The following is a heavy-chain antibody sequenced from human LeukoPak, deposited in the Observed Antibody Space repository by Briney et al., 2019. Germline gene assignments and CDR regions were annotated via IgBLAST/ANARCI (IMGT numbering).Heavy chain of an antibody. CDR1: GGSISSYY. CDR2: IYYSGST. D-gene: IGHD3-22*01. Sequence: SETLSLTCTVSGGSISSYYWSWIRQPPGKGLEWIGYIYYSGSTNYNPSLKSRVTISVDTSKNQFSLKLSSVTAADTAVYYCASSYYDSSGYFTWPFDIWGQGTMVTVSS. J-gene: IGHJ3*02. V-gene: IGHV4-59*01. CDR3: ASSYYDSSGYFTWPFDI.